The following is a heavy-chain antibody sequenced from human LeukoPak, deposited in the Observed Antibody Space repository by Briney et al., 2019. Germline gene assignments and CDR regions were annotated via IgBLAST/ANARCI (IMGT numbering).Heavy chain of an antibody. CDR1: CGSLRGHY. CDR3: ARGYDSSAYPFDP. CDR2: INHTAST. V-gene: IGHV4-34*01. J-gene: IGHJ5*02. Sequence: SSETLSLTCALYCGSLRGHYWRWIRQPPGEGVEWIGQINHTASTNHNPSLKSRDTISVHTSKNQFSLTLSSLPAAHTAVYYCARGYDSSAYPFDPWGQETLVTVSS. D-gene: IGHD3-22*01.